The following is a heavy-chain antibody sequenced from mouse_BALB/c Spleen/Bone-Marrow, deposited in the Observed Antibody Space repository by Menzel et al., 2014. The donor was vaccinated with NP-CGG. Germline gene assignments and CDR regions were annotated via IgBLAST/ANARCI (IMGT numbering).Heavy chain of an antibody. D-gene: IGHD1-1*01. CDR1: GYTFSNSW. V-gene: IGHV1-87*01. Sequence: VQLQQSGAELARPGASVKLSCKASGYTFSNSWMQWVKQRPGQGLDWIGTIYPGDGDTRYTQKFEGEATLTADKSSSTAYMQLSSLTSDDSAVYYCARRGYGSSFDYWGQGTTLTVSS. J-gene: IGHJ2*01. CDR2: IYPGDGDT. CDR3: ARRGYGSSFDY.